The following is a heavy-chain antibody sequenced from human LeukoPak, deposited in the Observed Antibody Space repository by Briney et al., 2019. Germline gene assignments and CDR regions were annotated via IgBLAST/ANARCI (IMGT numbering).Heavy chain of an antibody. J-gene: IGHJ5*02. CDR2: IYYSGST. CDR3: ARDRLKYYDILTGYRGYNWFDP. CDR1: GGSISSYY. D-gene: IGHD3-9*01. Sequence: SETLSLTCTVSGGSISSYYWSWIRQPPGKGLEWIGYIYYSGSTNYNPSLKSRVTISVDTSKNQFSLKLSSVTAADTAVYYCARDRLKYYDILTGYRGYNWFDPWGQGTLVTVSS. V-gene: IGHV4-59*01.